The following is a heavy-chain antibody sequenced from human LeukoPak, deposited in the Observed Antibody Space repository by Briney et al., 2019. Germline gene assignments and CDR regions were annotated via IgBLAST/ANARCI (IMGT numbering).Heavy chain of an antibody. D-gene: IGHD6-19*01. CDR3: AKASTRYSSGWPKA. CDR1: GFTFNNYA. V-gene: IGHV3-9*01. CDR2: ISWNSGSI. J-gene: IGHJ3*01. Sequence: GGSLRLSCAASGFTFNNYAMHWVRQAPGKGLEWVSGISWNSGSIGYADSVKGRFTISRDNAKNSLYLQMNSLRAEDTALYYCAKASTRYSSGWPKAWGQGTMVTVSS.